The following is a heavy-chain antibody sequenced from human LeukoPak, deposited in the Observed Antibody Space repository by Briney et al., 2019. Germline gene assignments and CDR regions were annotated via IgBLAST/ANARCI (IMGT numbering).Heavy chain of an antibody. CDR1: GYTITSHN. Sequence: GASVKVSCKASGYTITSHNIHWVRRAPGQGLEWMGWINPNSGGTNYAQKFQGRVTMTRDTSISTAYMELSRLRSDDTAVYYCARVPPAFGMDVWGQGTTVTVSS. CDR2: INPNSGGT. CDR3: ARVPPAFGMDV. J-gene: IGHJ6*02. V-gene: IGHV1-2*02. D-gene: IGHD3-3*02.